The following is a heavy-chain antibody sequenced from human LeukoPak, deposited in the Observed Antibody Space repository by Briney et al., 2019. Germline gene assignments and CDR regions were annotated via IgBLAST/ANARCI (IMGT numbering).Heavy chain of an antibody. D-gene: IGHD1-26*01. CDR1: GFSFDDYA. CDR2: ITWDGGSI. V-gene: IGHV3-43D*03. Sequence: GGSLRLSCAASGFSFDDYAMHWVRQAPGKGLEWVSLITWDGGSIYYIDSVKGRFTISRDNSKNSLYLQMNSLKAEDTALYYCAKDVSGSYGMDVWGQGTTVTVSS. CDR3: AKDVSGSYGMDV. J-gene: IGHJ6*02.